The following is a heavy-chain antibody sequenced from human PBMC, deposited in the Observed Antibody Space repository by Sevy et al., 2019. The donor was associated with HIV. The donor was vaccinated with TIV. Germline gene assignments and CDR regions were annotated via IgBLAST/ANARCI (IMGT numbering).Heavy chain of an antibody. J-gene: IGHJ4*02. Sequence: SETLSLTCTVSGGSISSSSYYWGWIRQPPGKGLEWIGSIYYSGSTYYNPSLKSRVTISVDTSKNQFSLKLSSVTAADTAVYYCARLTMVQGVIGFVYWGQGTLVTVSS. V-gene: IGHV4-39*01. D-gene: IGHD3-10*01. CDR1: GGSISSSSYY. CDR3: ARLTMVQGVIGFVY. CDR2: IYYSGST.